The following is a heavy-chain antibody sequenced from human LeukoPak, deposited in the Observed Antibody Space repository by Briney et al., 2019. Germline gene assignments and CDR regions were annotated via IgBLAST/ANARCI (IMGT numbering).Heavy chain of an antibody. CDR2: ISGSGGST. D-gene: IGHD3-22*01. CDR3: AKDRDYYDSSGYSWMFGY. V-gene: IGHV3-23*01. Sequence: PSETLSLTCGVSGGSIRSTNWWSWVRQPPGQGLEWVSAISGSGGSTYYADSVKGRFTISRDNSKNTLYLQMNSLRAEDTAVYYCAKDRDYYDSSGYSWMFGYWGQGTLVTVSS. J-gene: IGHJ4*02. CDR1: GGSIRSTN.